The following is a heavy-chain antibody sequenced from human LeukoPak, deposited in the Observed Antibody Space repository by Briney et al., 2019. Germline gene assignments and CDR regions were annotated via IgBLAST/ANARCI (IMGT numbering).Heavy chain of an antibody. J-gene: IGHJ6*02. CDR1: GGTFSSYA. D-gene: IGHD2-15*01. CDR3: ARSLGYCSGGSCYSGGYGMDV. Sequence: SVKVSCKASGGTFSSYAISWVRQAPGQGLEWMGGIIPIFGTANYAQKFQGRVTITADESTSPAYMELSSLRSEDTAVYYCARSLGYCSGGSCYSGGYGMDVWGQGTTVTVSS. V-gene: IGHV1-69*13. CDR2: IIPIFGTA.